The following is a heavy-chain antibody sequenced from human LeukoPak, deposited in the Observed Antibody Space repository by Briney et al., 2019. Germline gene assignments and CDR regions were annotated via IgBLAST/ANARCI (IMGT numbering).Heavy chain of an antibody. CDR2: IAHDGSNK. J-gene: IGHJ4*02. CDR3: ARRDGAYSHPYDY. V-gene: IGHV3-30*14. Sequence: PGGSLKLSCAASGFTFSNYVMQWVRQAPGKGLEWVALIAHDGSNKYYADSVKGRFTISRENSKNTLYLQMNSLRAEDTAVYYCARRDGAYSHPYDYWGQGPLVTVSS. D-gene: IGHD4-23*01. CDR1: GFTFSNYV.